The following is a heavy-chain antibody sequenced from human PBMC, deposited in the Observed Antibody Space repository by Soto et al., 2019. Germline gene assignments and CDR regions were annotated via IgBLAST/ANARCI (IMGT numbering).Heavy chain of an antibody. CDR2: MNSDGSDI. Sequence: EVLLVESGGGLVQPGGSLRLSCAASGFTFNTYWMHWVRQAPGKGLVWLSRMNSDGSDITYAESGKGRFTSSRDSAQKTMYLPVHSLRPEDTAVYYCAREIETIGLYYFDYWGQGTLVSVSS. CDR3: AREIETIGLYYFDY. V-gene: IGHV3-74*01. J-gene: IGHJ4*02. CDR1: GFTFNTYW.